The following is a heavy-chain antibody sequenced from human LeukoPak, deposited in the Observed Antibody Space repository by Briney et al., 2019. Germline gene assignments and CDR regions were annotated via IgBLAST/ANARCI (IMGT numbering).Heavy chain of an antibody. J-gene: IGHJ4*02. CDR2: IAYDGSNK. Sequence: AGSLRLSCAASGFTFSSYAMYWVRQAPGKGLEWVALIAYDGSNKYYPDSVKGRFTISKDNYKNTLYLQMNGLRPDDPAVYYRARVRRVSTLTPHFDSWGQGTRVTVSS. CDR1: GFTFSSYA. D-gene: IGHD5/OR15-5a*01. CDR3: ARVRRVSTLTPHFDS. V-gene: IGHV3-30*04.